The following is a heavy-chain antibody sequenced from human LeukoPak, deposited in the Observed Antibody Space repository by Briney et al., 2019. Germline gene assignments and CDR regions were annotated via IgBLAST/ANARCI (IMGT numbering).Heavy chain of an antibody. CDR2: VYYSGSI. CDR3: ARTYGDYRFDY. J-gene: IGHJ4*02. CDR1: GGSLSSFY. Sequence: PSETLSLTYTVSGGSLSSFYWSWIRQPPGKGLEFIGYVYYSGSISYNPSLKSRVTISVDTPKNQFSLKLSSVTAADTAVYYCARTYGDYRFDYWGQGTLVTVSP. V-gene: IGHV4-59*01. D-gene: IGHD4-17*01.